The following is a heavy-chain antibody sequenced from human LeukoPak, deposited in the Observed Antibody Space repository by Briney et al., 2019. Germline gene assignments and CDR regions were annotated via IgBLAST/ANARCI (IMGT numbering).Heavy chain of an antibody. Sequence: GGSLRLSCAASGFTFSSYSMNWVRQAPGKGLEWVSSISSRSSYIYYADSVKGRFTISRDNAKNSLYLQMNSLRAEDTAVYYCARDKEVAGIFDYWGQGTLVTVSS. V-gene: IGHV3-21*01. CDR1: GFTFSSYS. CDR3: ARDKEVAGIFDY. CDR2: ISSRSSYI. J-gene: IGHJ4*02. D-gene: IGHD6-19*01.